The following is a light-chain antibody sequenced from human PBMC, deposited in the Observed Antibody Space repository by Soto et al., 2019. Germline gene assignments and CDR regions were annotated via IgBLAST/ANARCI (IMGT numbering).Light chain of an antibody. Sequence: DIQMTQSPSTLSASVGDRVTITCRASQSISSWLAGYQQKPGKAPKLLTYDDSSLESGVPSRCSGSGAGTEFTLTISSLQSDDFATCYCQQYNSYWTFGQGTKGEIK. CDR2: DDS. CDR3: QQYNSYWT. J-gene: IGKJ1*01. CDR1: QSISSW. V-gene: IGKV1-5*01.